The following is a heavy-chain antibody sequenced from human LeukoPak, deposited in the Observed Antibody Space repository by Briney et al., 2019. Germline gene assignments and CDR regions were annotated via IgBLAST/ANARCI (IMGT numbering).Heavy chain of an antibody. Sequence: ASVKVSCKASGYTLNSYGISWVRQAPGQGLEWMGWISTYNGDTNYAQMLQDRVTMSTDTSTSTAYMELRSLRSDDTAVYYCAREIYGSGSYQFDYWGQGTLVTVSS. J-gene: IGHJ4*02. CDR2: ISTYNGDT. CDR1: GYTLNSYG. V-gene: IGHV1-18*01. CDR3: AREIYGSGSYQFDY. D-gene: IGHD3-10*01.